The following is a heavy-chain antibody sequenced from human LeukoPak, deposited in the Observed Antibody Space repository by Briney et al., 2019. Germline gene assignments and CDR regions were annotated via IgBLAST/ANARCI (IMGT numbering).Heavy chain of an antibody. CDR3: ARDVRCSGGSCYSHFDY. Sequence: GGSLRLSCAASGFTFSSYEMHWVRQAPGKGLEWVSYISSGGTTIYYADSVKGRFTISRDNAKNSLYLQMNSLRAEDTAIYYCARDVRCSGGSCYSHFDYWGQGTLVTVSP. V-gene: IGHV3-48*03. D-gene: IGHD2-15*01. CDR2: ISSGGTTI. J-gene: IGHJ4*02. CDR1: GFTFSSYE.